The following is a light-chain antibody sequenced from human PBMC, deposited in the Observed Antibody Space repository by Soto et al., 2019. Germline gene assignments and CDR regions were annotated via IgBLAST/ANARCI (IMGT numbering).Light chain of an antibody. CDR2: EVN. J-gene: IGLJ7*01. Sequence: QSALTQPASVSGSPGQSITISCTGTSSDVGSYHYVSWYQQHPGKAPKLMIYEVNNRHSGVSNRFSGSKSGNTASLRISGLQAEDEANYYCSSYTSISTRVFGGGTQLTVL. CDR3: SSYTSISTRV. V-gene: IGLV2-14*01. CDR1: SSDVGSYHY.